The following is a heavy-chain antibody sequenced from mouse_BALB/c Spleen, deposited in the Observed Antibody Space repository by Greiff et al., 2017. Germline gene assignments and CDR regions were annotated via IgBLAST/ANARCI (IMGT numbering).Heavy chain of an antibody. Sequence: EVKVVESGGGLVKPGGSLKLSCAASGFTFSSYTMSWVRQTPEKRLEWVATISSGGGNTYYPDSVKGRFTISRDNAKNNLYLQMSSLRSEDTALYYCARCPYYGNFDYWGQGTTLTVSS. J-gene: IGHJ2*01. V-gene: IGHV5-9*03. D-gene: IGHD2-10*01. CDR2: ISSGGGNT. CDR1: GFTFSSYT. CDR3: ARCPYYGNFDY.